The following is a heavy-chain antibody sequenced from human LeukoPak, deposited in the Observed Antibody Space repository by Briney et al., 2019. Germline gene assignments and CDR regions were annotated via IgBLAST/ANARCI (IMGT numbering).Heavy chain of an antibody. V-gene: IGHV3-49*04. CDR2: IRSKAYGGTT. CDR1: GFTFGDYA. CDR3: TREGRGSDAFDY. Sequence: PGGSLRLSCTTSGFTFGDYAMSWVRQAPGKGLEWVGFIRSKAYGGTTKYAPSVKGRFTISRDDSRRIVYLQMNSLKTEDTAVYYCTREGRGSDAFDYWGQGTLVTVSS. J-gene: IGHJ4*02. D-gene: IGHD3-16*01.